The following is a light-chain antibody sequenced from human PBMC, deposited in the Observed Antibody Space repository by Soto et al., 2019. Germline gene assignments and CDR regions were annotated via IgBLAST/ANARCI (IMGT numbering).Light chain of an antibody. Sequence: EIVMTQCPATLSLSPGERATLSCRASQSVSSNLAWYQQKPGQAPRLLIYGASTRATGVPARFSGSGSGTEFTLTISTLQSEDFAVYYCQQYDSWPPLTFGGGTKVDIK. CDR2: GAS. J-gene: IGKJ4*01. CDR3: QQYDSWPPLT. CDR1: QSVSSN. V-gene: IGKV3-15*01.